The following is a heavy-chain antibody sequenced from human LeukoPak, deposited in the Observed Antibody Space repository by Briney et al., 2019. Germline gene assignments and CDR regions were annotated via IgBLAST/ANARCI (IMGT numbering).Heavy chain of an antibody. CDR2: IYHSGST. V-gene: IGHV4-30-2*01. CDR3: ARVNYDSSGSWFDP. CDR1: GGSISSGGYS. J-gene: IGHJ5*02. D-gene: IGHD3-22*01. Sequence: DPSETLSLTGAVSGGSISSGGYSWSWIRQPPGKGLEWIGYIYHSGSTYYNPSLKSRVTISVDRSKNQFSLKLSSVTAADTAVYYCARVNYDSSGSWFDPWGQGTLVTVSS.